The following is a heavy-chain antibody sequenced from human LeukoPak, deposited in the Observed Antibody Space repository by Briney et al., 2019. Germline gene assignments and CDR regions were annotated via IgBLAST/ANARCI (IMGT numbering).Heavy chain of an antibody. Sequence: GGSLRLSCAASGFTFSSYSMNWVRQAPGKGLEGVSYISSSSSTIYYADSVKGRFTISRDNAKNSVYLQMNSLRAEDTAVYYCVRAQDCSGGSCYSRDYYYYYMDVWGKGTTVTVSS. J-gene: IGHJ6*03. D-gene: IGHD2-15*01. CDR1: GFTFSSYS. V-gene: IGHV3-48*01. CDR2: ISSSSSTI. CDR3: VRAQDCSGGSCYSRDYYYYYMDV.